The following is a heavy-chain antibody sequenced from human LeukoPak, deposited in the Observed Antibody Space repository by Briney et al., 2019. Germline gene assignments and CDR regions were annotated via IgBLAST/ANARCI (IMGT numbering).Heavy chain of an antibody. D-gene: IGHD3-9*01. Sequence: EASVKVSCKASGGTFSSYAISWVRQATGQGLEWMGWMNPNSGNTGYAQKFQGRVTMTRNTSISIAYMELSSLRSDDTAVYYCARATGKDILTGRKLDNWGQGTLVTVSS. CDR1: GGTFSSYA. CDR2: MNPNSGNT. V-gene: IGHV1-8*02. J-gene: IGHJ4*02. CDR3: ARATGKDILTGRKLDN.